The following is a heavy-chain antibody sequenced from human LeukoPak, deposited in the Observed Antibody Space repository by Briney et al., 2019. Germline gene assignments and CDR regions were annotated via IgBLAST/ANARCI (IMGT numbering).Heavy chain of an antibody. CDR3: ARVCSSTSCYSKPGFDP. CDR1: GYTFTSYD. CDR2: MNPNSGNT. D-gene: IGHD2-2*01. J-gene: IGHJ5*02. V-gene: IGHV1-8*03. Sequence: ASVKVSCKASGYTFTSYDINWLRQATGQGLEWMGWMNPNSGNTGYAQKFQGRVTITRNTSISTAYMELSSLRSEDTAVYYCARVCSSTSCYSKPGFDPWGQGTLVTVSS.